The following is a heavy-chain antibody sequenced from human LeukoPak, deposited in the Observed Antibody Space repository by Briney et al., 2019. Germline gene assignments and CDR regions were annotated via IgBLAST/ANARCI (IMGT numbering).Heavy chain of an antibody. CDR3: ARDPSGWAVAGPGYFDY. J-gene: IGHJ4*02. V-gene: IGHV3-53*01. CDR2: IYSGGST. Sequence: GGSLRLSCAASGFTVSSNYMSWVRQAPGKGLEWVSVIYSGGSTYYADSVKGRFTISRDNSKNTLYLQMNSLRAEDTAVYYCARDPSGWAVAGPGYFDYWGQGTLVTVSS. CDR1: GFTVSSNY. D-gene: IGHD6-19*01.